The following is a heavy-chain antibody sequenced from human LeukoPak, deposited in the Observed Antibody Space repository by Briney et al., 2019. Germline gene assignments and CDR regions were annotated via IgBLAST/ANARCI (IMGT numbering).Heavy chain of an antibody. CDR3: ARDLDSSGYMPFDC. CDR1: GFTFSSYS. J-gene: IGHJ4*02. V-gene: IGHV3-21*01. D-gene: IGHD3-22*01. Sequence: GGSLRLSCAASGFTFSSYSMNWVRQAPGKGLEWVSSISSSSSYIYYADSVKGRFTISRDNAKNLLYLQMNSLRAEDTAVYYCARDLDSSGYMPFDCWGQGTLVTVSS. CDR2: ISSSSSYI.